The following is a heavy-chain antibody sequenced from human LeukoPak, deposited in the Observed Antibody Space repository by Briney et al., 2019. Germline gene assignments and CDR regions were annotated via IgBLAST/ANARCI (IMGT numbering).Heavy chain of an antibody. CDR2: IYSGGST. J-gene: IGHJ4*02. Sequence: GGSQRLSCAASGFTISSNYMSWVRQAPGKGLEWVSVIYSGGSTYYADSVKGRFTISRDNSKNTLYPQMNSLRAEDTAVYYCARVKSGYSGYGLDYWGQGTLVTVSS. V-gene: IGHV3-66*01. D-gene: IGHD5-12*01. CDR3: ARVKSGYSGYGLDY. CDR1: GFTISSNY.